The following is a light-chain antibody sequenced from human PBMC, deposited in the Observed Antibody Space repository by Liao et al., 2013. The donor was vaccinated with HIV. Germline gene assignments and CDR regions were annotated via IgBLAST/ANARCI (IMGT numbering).Light chain of an antibody. CDR3: QVWDSGNDHPRV. V-gene: IGLV3-21*01. CDR1: NIGNKL. Sequence: SYELTQPPSVSVAPGKTARMTCGGNNIGNKLVHWYQQKPGQAPVLVIYNDSDRPSGIPERFSGSNSGNTATLTISRVEAGDEADYFCQVWDSGNDHPRVFGGGTKLSVL. J-gene: IGLJ3*02. CDR2: NDS.